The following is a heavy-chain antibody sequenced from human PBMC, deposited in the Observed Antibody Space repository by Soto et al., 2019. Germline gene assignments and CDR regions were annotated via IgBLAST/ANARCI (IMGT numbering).Heavy chain of an antibody. CDR2: IIPIFGTA. Sequence: SVKVSCKASGGTFSSYAISWVRQAPGQGLEWMGGIIPIFGTANYAQKFQGRVTITADESTSTAYMELSSLRSEDTAVYYCARQVVVVAATHYYYYYGMDVWGQGTTVTVSS. D-gene: IGHD2-15*01. J-gene: IGHJ6*02. CDR3: ARQVVVVAATHYYYYYGMDV. V-gene: IGHV1-69*13. CDR1: GGTFSSYA.